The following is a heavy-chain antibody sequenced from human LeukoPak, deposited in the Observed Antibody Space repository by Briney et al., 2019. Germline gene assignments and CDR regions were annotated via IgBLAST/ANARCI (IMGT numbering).Heavy chain of an antibody. D-gene: IGHD3-3*01. CDR2: ISSSSSAR. CDR1: GGSISSSTSC. V-gene: IGHV3-48*01. CDR3: ARMSGSRLPGY. Sequence: ETLSLTCTVSGGSISSSTSCWSWVRQPPGKGLEWVSYISSSSSARYYADSVKGRFTISRDDARNSLYLQMNSLRAEDTAVYYCARMSGSRLPGYWGQGALVTVSS. J-gene: IGHJ4*02.